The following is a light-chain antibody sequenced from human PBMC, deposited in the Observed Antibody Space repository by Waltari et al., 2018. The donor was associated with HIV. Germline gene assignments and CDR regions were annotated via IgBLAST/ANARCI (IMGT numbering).Light chain of an antibody. CDR1: SSDIGYFAY. CDR2: EVS. CDR3: CSYAGAYTYV. V-gene: IGLV2-11*01. J-gene: IGLJ1*01. Sequence: QSALTQPRSVSGSPGQSVTISCTGTSSDIGYFAYVSWYQQYPGKAPKVIIYEVSQRPSGVPDRFTASKSGITASLTISGLQDEDEAHYYCCSYAGAYTYVFGTGTKVTVL.